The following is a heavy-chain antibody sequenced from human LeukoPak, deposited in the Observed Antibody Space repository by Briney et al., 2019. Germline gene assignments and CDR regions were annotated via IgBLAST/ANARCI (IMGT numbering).Heavy chain of an antibody. CDR2: IYPGDSNT. Sequence: GESLKISCQGSGYSFTSYWIGWVRQMPGKGLEWMGIIYPGDSNTRYSPSFQGQVTISADKSITTAYLQWSSLKASDTAIYYCARLMETTMVTEFDYWGQGTLVTVSS. D-gene: IGHD5-18*01. V-gene: IGHV5-51*03. J-gene: IGHJ4*02. CDR3: ARLMETTMVTEFDY. CDR1: GYSFTSYW.